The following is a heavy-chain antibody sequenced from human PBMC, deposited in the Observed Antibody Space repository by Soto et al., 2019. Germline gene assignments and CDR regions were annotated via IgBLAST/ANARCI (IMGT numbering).Heavy chain of an antibody. V-gene: IGHV3-15*01. D-gene: IGHD2-2*01. J-gene: IGHJ4*02. CDR2: IKSKTDGGTT. CDR3: TAECPSNSCVH. Sequence: EVQLVESGGGLVKPGGSLRLSCAASGFTFSNAWMSWVRQAPGKGLEWVGRIKSKTDGGTTDYAAPVKGRFTISRYDSTNTLYLQIISMKTDDTAVYYYTAECPSNSCVHWGQGTLATVSS. CDR1: GFTFSNAW.